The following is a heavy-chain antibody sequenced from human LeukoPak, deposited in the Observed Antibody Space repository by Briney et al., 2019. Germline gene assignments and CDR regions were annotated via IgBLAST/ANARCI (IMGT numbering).Heavy chain of an antibody. CDR1: GGSISSYY. CDR2: IYTSGST. V-gene: IGHV4-4*07. CDR3: ARDPLSSGWYPGGFDY. J-gene: IGHJ4*02. Sequence: SETLSLTCTVSGGSISSYYWSWIRQPAGKGLEWIGRIYTSGSTNYNPSLKSRVTMSVDTSKNQFSLKLSSVTAADTAAYYCARDPLSSGWYPGGFDYWGQGTLVTVSS. D-gene: IGHD6-19*01.